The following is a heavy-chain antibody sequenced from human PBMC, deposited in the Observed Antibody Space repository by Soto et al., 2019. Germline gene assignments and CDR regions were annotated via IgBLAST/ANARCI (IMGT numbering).Heavy chain of an antibody. D-gene: IGHD3-10*01. CDR3: ARDRGGDVGQFLFPDGFDL. J-gene: IGHJ3*01. CDR1: GFSFSSYE. V-gene: IGHV3-48*03. Sequence: GGSLRLSCAASGFSFSSYEMNWFRQAPGKGLEWISYIGGSGGTKYSADSVKGRFIISRDNAQNSLYLQMNSLRVEDTAVYYCARDRGGDVGQFLFPDGFDLWGQGTMVTVSS. CDR2: IGGSGGTK.